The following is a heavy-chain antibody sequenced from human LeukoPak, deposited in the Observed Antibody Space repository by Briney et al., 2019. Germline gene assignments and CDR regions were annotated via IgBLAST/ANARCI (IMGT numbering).Heavy chain of an antibody. CDR2: IYSGGST. Sequence: GGSLRLSCAASGFTVSSNYMSWVRQAPGKGLEWVSVIYSGGSTYYADSVKGRFTISRDNSKNTLFFHMNSLRAEGTAVYYCARAIVGATGFDYWGQGTLVTVSS. D-gene: IGHD1-26*01. J-gene: IGHJ4*02. CDR3: ARAIVGATGFDY. V-gene: IGHV3-53*01. CDR1: GFTVSSNY.